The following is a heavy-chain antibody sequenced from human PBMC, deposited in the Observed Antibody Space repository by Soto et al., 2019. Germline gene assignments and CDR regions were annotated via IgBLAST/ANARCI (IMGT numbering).Heavy chain of an antibody. Sequence: QVQLVQSGAEVKKPGASVKVSCKASGYTFTSYGISWVRQAPGQGLEWMGWISAYNGNTNYAQKLQGRVTMTTDTSTSTAYMERRSLRSDDTAVYYCARGSGYDTPYYYDGMDVWGQGTTVTVSS. V-gene: IGHV1-18*01. CDR3: ARGSGYDTPYYYDGMDV. CDR1: GYTFTSYG. CDR2: ISAYNGNT. D-gene: IGHD5-12*01. J-gene: IGHJ6*01.